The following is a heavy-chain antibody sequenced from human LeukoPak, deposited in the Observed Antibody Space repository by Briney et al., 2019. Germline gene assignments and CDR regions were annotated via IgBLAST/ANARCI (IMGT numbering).Heavy chain of an antibody. J-gene: IGHJ6*03. CDR2: IRTKPYGGTP. CDR1: GFTFGDYA. Sequence: GGSLRLSCTASGFTFGDYAMGWVRQAPGKGLEWVSFIRTKPYGGTPEYGASVKGKFTVSRDDSKSIAHLQMISLTTDDTAVYDCTRAQEKFDWSYYMAVWGTGTTVTVYS. D-gene: IGHD3-9*01. V-gene: IGHV3-49*04. CDR3: TRAQEKFDWSYYMAV.